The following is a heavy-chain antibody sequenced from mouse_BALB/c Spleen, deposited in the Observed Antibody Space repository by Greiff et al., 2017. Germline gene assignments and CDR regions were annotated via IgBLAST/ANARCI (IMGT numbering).Heavy chain of an antibody. CDR1: GYSITSGYY. Sequence: EVQVVESGPGLVKPSQSLSLTCSVTGYSITSGYYWNWIRQFPGNKLEWMGYISYDGSNNYNPSLKNRISITRDTSKNQFFLKLNSVTTEDTATYYCARVPYDYDGGFAYWGQGTLVTVSA. CDR3: ARVPYDYDGGFAY. J-gene: IGHJ3*01. CDR2: ISYDGSN. D-gene: IGHD2-4*01. V-gene: IGHV3-6*02.